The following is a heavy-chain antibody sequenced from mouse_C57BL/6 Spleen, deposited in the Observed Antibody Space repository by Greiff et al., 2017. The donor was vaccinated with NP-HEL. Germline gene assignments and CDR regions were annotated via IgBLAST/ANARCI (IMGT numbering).Heavy chain of an antibody. J-gene: IGHJ4*01. CDR1: GYTFTSYW. CDR3: ARLTGSLYYYAMDY. V-gene: IGHV1-69*01. CDR2: IDPSDSYT. Sequence: QVQPQRPGAELVMPGASVKLSCKASGYTFTSYWMHWVKQRPGQGLEWIGEIDPSDSYTNYNQKFKGKSTLTVDKSSSTAYMQLSSLTSEDSAVYYCARLTGSLYYYAMDYWGQGTSVTVSS. D-gene: IGHD2-13*01.